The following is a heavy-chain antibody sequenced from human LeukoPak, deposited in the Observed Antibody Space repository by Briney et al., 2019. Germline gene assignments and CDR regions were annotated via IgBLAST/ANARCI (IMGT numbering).Heavy chain of an antibody. CDR1: RYSFTSYW. V-gene: IGHV5-51*01. Sequence: GESLKISCNRSRYSFTSYWIGWVRQMPGKGLEWMGIIYPGDSDTRYSPSFQGQVTISADKSISTAYLQWSSLKASDTAMYYCARTPFGELLYSPGAFDIWGQGTMVTVSS. CDR2: IYPGDSDT. CDR3: ARTPFGELLYSPGAFDI. J-gene: IGHJ3*02. D-gene: IGHD3-10*01.